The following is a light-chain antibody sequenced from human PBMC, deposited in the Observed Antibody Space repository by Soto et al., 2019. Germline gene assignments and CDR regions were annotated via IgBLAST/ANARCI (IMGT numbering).Light chain of an antibody. CDR3: QQYGASPYT. V-gene: IGKV3-15*01. CDR1: QSLSSN. J-gene: IGKJ2*01. CDR2: GAS. Sequence: EIVMTQSPATLSVSPGERATLSCRASQSLSSNLAWYQQKPGQAPRLLIYGASTRATGIPARFSGSGSGTEFTLTISSLEPEDFAVYYCQQYGASPYTFGQGTRLEIK.